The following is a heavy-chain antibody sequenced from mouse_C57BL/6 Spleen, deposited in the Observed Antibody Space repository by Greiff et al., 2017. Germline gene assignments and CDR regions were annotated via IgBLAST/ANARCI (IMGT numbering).Heavy chain of an antibody. CDR3: ARGGDSSTWFAY. D-gene: IGHD3-2*02. CDR2: INYDGSST. CDR1: GFTFSDYY. V-gene: IGHV5-16*01. Sequence: EVQVVESEGGLVQPGSSMKLSCTASGFTFSDYYMAWVRQVPEKGLEWVANINYDGSSTCYLDSLKSRFIISRDNAKNILYLQERSLKYEDTATCYCARGGDSSTWFAYWGQGTLVTVSA. J-gene: IGHJ3*01.